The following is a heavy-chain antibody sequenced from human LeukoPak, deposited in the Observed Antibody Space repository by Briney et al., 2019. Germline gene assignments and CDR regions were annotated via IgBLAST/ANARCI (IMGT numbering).Heavy chain of an antibody. V-gene: IGHV3-23*01. CDR1: GFTFSSYA. Sequence: GGSLILSCAASGFTFSSYAMSWVRQAPGKGLEWVSAISGSGGSTYYADSVKGRFTISRDNSKNTLYLQMNSLRAEDTALYYCAKLSRDCSSTTCYVDFWGQGTLVTVSS. D-gene: IGHD2-2*01. CDR3: AKLSRDCSSTTCYVDF. J-gene: IGHJ4*02. CDR2: ISGSGGST.